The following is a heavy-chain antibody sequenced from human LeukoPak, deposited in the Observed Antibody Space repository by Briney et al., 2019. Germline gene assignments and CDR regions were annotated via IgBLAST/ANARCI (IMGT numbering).Heavy chain of an antibody. V-gene: IGHV3-49*04. CDR3: TRGPIQLWIHNAMDV. CDR1: GFTFGDHA. D-gene: IGHD5-18*01. Sequence: GGSLRLSCKASGFTFGDHAMSWVRQAPGQGLEWVGFIRSKAYRGTTEYAASVKGRFTISRDDSRSIAYLQMNSLKIEDTAVYYCTRGPIQLWIHNAMDVWGQGTTVTVSS. CDR2: IRSKAYRGTT. J-gene: IGHJ6*02.